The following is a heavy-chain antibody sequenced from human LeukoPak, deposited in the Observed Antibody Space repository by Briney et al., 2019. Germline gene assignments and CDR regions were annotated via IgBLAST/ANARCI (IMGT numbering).Heavy chain of an antibody. Sequence: SETLSLTCAVYGGSFSGYYWSWIRQPPGKGLEWIGYIYYSGSTNYNPSLKSRVTISVDTSKNQFSLKLSSVTAADTAVYYCARAPYDFWSGYSNWFDPWGQGTLVTVSS. J-gene: IGHJ5*02. CDR3: ARAPYDFWSGYSNWFDP. CDR1: GGSFSGYY. V-gene: IGHV4-59*01. CDR2: IYYSGST. D-gene: IGHD3-3*01.